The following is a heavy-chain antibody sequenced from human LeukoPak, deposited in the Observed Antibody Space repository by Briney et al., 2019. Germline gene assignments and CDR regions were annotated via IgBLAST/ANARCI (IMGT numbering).Heavy chain of an antibody. CDR2: ISGSGSGA. Sequence: GGSLRLSCAASGFTFSSYAMSWVRQAPGKGLEWVSAISGSGSGANYADSVKGRFTISRDNAKNSLYLQMNSLGAEDTAMYYCARGLTTVTSLASYWGQGTLVTVSS. D-gene: IGHD4-17*01. CDR3: ARGLTTVTSLASY. J-gene: IGHJ4*02. V-gene: IGHV3-23*01. CDR1: GFTFSSYA.